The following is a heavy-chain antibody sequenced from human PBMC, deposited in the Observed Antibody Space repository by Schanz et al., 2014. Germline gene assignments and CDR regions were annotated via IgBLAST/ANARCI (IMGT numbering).Heavy chain of an antibody. J-gene: IGHJ6*02. D-gene: IGHD3-10*01. CDR1: GRTFIVYH. V-gene: IGHV1-2*06. Sequence: QVQLVQSGAEVKKPGASMKVSCKASGRTFIVYHVLHWVRQAPGQGLEWMGRISPNSGDTHSAQKFQGRVTMTRDTSISTAYMELSRLKSDDTAVYYCARALFGSGHGDVWGQGTTVTVSS. CDR2: ISPNSGDT. CDR3: ARALFGSGHGDV.